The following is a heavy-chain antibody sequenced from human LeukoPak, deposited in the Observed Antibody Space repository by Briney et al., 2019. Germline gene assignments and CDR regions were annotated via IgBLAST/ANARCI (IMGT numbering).Heavy chain of an antibody. J-gene: IGHJ6*03. D-gene: IGHD2-2*01. CDR1: GFTFSSYG. Sequence: GGSLRLSCAASGFTFSSYGMHWVRQAPGKGLEWVAVIWYDGSNKYYADSVKGRFTISRDNSKNTLYLQMNSLRAEDTAVYYCAKAMGYCSSTSCYKSLYYYYYMDVWDKGTTVTVSS. CDR2: IWYDGSNK. CDR3: AKAMGYCSSTSCYKSLYYYYYMDV. V-gene: IGHV3-33*06.